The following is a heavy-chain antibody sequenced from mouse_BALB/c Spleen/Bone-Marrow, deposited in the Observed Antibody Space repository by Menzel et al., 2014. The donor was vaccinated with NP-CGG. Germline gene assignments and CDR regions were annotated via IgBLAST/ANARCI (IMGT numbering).Heavy chain of an antibody. D-gene: IGHD2-14*01. Sequence: VQLQQPGAELVKPGASVKLSCTASGFNIKDTYMHWVKQRPEQGLEWIGRIDLANGNTKYDPKFQGKATITADTSSNTAYLQLSSLTSEDTAVYYCATYYRYDRRFAYWGQGTLVTVSA. CDR1: GFNIKDTY. V-gene: IGHV14-3*02. J-gene: IGHJ3*01. CDR3: ATYYRYDRRFAY. CDR2: IDLANGNT.